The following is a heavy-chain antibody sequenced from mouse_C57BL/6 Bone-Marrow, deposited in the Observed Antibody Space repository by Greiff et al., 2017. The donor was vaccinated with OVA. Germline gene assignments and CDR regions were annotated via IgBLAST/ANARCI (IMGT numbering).Heavy chain of an antibody. J-gene: IGHJ3*01. D-gene: IGHD2-9*01. CDR2: IDPENGDT. CDR3: TASYYCYDGGPWFAY. Sequence: EVQLQQSGAELVRPGASVKLSCTASGFNIKDDYMHWVKQRPEQGLEWIGWIDPENGDTEYASKFQGKATITADTSSNTAYLQLSSLTSEDTAVYYCTASYYCYDGGPWFAYWGQGTLVTVSA. CDR1: GFNIKDDY. V-gene: IGHV14-4*01.